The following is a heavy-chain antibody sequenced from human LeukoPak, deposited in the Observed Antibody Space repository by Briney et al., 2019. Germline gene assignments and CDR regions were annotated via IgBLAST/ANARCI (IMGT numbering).Heavy chain of an antibody. CDR3: ITYSSGSCPF. Sequence: PGGSLRLSCAASGITFSNAWMTWVRQAPGKGLEWVGRIYRSSNGETTDYGAPVKGRFTMSRDDSKNTLYLQMNSLKTEDTAVYYCITYSSGSCPFWGQGTLVTVSS. CDR2: IYRSSNGETT. J-gene: IGHJ4*02. CDR1: GITFSNAW. V-gene: IGHV3-15*01. D-gene: IGHD6-19*01.